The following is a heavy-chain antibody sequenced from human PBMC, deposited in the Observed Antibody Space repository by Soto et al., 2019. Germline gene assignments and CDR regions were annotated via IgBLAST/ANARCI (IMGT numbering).Heavy chain of an antibody. CDR3: ARDHDVWGSDNTNAFDI. J-gene: IGHJ3*02. Sequence: LRLSCAASGFIFSSYEMNWVRRGPGKGLEWVSYISSSGSTIYYADSVKGRFTISRDNAKNSLYLQMNSLRAEDTAVYYCARDHDVWGSDNTNAFDIWGQGTIVTASS. D-gene: IGHD3-16*01. CDR1: GFIFSSYE. CDR2: ISSSGSTI. V-gene: IGHV3-48*03.